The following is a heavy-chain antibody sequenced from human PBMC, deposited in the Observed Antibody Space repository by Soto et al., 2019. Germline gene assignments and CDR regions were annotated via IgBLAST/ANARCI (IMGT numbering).Heavy chain of an antibody. Sequence: GSLRLSCAAPGFPLRNYEMNWVRQAPGKGLEWVAYISSAGSTVHHADSVRGPITVSSGNARKPLYLQMNTHSVDGPALLVLARDRAAGGYWGQRTLGTVSS. CDR1: GFPLRNYE. D-gene: IGHD6-13*01. CDR3: ARDRAAGGY. CDR2: ISSAGSTV. V-gene: IGHV3-48*03. J-gene: IGHJ4*02.